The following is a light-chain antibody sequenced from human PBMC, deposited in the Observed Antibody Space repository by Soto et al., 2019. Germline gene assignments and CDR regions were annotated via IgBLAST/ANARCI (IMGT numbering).Light chain of an antibody. CDR3: QQYCATPWT. V-gene: IGKV4-1*01. CDR1: QSVLYSSNNQNC. Sequence: DIVMTQSPDSLAVSLGGRATINCESSQSVLYSSNNQNCLAWYQQKPGQPPKLLIYWASTRESGVPDRFSGSGSVTDFTLTICSLQAEDVAVYYCQQYCATPWTFGQGTKVEIK. J-gene: IGKJ1*01. CDR2: WAS.